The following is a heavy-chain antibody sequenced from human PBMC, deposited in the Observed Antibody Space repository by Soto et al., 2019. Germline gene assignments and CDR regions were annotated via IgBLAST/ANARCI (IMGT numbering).Heavy chain of an antibody. CDR3: ARGVDNGVDV. Sequence: QVQLVQSGAEVTKPGASVKVSCKASGYTFTSFDINWVRQATGQGLEWMGWMSPNSGATGYAQKFQGRVTMTRDTSISTVYMELSNLRSEDTAIYYCARGVDNGVDVWGQGSTVTVSS. D-gene: IGHD2-8*01. J-gene: IGHJ6*02. CDR2: MSPNSGAT. CDR1: GYTFTSFD. V-gene: IGHV1-8*01.